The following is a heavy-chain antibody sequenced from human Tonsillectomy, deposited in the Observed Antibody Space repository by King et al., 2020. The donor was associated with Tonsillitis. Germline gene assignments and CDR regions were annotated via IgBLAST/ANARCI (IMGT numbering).Heavy chain of an antibody. J-gene: IGHJ5*02. CDR2: ISSSSNSI. V-gene: IGHV3-21*01. CDR3: ARDQEAEGWFDP. CDR1: GFTFSSYS. Sequence: VQLVESGGGLVKPGGSLRLSCAASGFTFSSYSMNWVRQAPGKGLEWVSSISSSSNSIYYADSVKGRFTISRDNAKNSLYLQMNSLRAEDTAVYYCARDQEAEGWFDPWGQGTLVTVSS.